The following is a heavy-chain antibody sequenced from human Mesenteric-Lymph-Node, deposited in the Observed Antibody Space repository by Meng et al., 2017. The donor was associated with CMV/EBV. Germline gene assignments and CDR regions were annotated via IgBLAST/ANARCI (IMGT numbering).Heavy chain of an antibody. Sequence: QSHQWGPGLLKPSETLSRTCAVYGGSFSGYYWNWIRQSSEKGLEWIGEINHSGSTTYNPSFTSRIIISVDTSTNRISLNMSSVTAADTAVYYYARGSSYDILTGYFDYWGQGALVTVSS. CDR1: GGSFSGYY. V-gene: IGHV4-34*01. D-gene: IGHD3-9*01. CDR2: INHSGST. J-gene: IGHJ4*02. CDR3: ARGSSYDILTGYFDY.